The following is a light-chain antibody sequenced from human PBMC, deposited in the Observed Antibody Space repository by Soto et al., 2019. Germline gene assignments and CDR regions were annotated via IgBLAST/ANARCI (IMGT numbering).Light chain of an antibody. V-gene: IGKV3-15*01. CDR1: QNVSSN. CDR2: GAS. CDR3: QQYNNWLTWT. Sequence: EIVMTQSPATLSVSPGERATLSCKASQNVSSNLAWYQQKPGQAPRLLIYGASTRATGIPARFSGSGSGTKFTLTISSLQSEDFAVYYCQQYNNWLTWTFGQGTKVEIK. J-gene: IGKJ1*01.